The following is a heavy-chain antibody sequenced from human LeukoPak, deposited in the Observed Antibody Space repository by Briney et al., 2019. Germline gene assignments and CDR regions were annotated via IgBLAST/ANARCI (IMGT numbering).Heavy chain of an antibody. V-gene: IGHV4-34*01. CDR3: ARARGTEAIDY. CDR2: IDHSGST. CDR1: GGSFSGYY. J-gene: IGHJ4*02. D-gene: IGHD6-25*01. Sequence: PSETLSLTCAVYGGSFSGYYWSWMRQPPGKGLEWIGEIDHSGSTNYNPSLKSRVTISRDTSKNQFSLKVSSVTAADTAMYYCARARGTEAIDYWSQGTLVTVSS.